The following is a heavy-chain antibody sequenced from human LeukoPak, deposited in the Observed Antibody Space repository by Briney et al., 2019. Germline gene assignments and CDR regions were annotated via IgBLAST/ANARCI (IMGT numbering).Heavy chain of an antibody. CDR3: ARAISVEGHFYYYLDV. J-gene: IGHJ6*03. V-gene: IGHV1-69*05. CDR1: GVTFSSLT. Sequence: ASVKVSCKATGVTFSSLTIAWVRQAPGQGLEWMGGFIPVFGTANYEQRFQDRLTITTDESTSTAYMELNSLTSEDTAVYYCARAISVEGHFYYYLDVWGIGTTVTDSS. D-gene: IGHD2-21*01. CDR2: FIPVFGTA.